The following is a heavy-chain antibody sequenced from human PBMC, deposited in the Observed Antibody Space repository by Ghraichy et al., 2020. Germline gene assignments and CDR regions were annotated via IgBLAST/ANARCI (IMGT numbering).Heavy chain of an antibody. Sequence: GESLRLSCAASGFTVRGNFISWVRQAPGKGLEWVSIIYSGGNTHYADSVKGRFTISRDNSKNTVYLQMNSLRDEDTAMYYCARDVGPTAEYFQNWGQGTLVTVSS. CDR1: GFTVRGNF. J-gene: IGHJ1*01. CDR3: ARDVGPTAEYFQN. CDR2: IYSGGNT. D-gene: IGHD2-15*01. V-gene: IGHV3-66*01.